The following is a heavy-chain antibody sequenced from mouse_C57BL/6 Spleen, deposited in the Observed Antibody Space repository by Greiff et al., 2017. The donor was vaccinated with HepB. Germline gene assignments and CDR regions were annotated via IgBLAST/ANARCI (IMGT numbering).Heavy chain of an antibody. CDR3: ARHGTGWYFDV. V-gene: IGHV5-6*01. J-gene: IGHJ1*03. Sequence: EVNVVESGGDLVKPGGSLKLSCAASGFTFSSYGMSWVRQTPDKRLEWVATISSGGSYTYYPDSVKGRFTISRDNAKNTLYLQMSSLKSEDTAMYYCARHGTGWYFDVWGTGTTVTVSS. CDR1: GFTFSSYG. CDR2: ISSGGSYT. D-gene: IGHD4-1*01.